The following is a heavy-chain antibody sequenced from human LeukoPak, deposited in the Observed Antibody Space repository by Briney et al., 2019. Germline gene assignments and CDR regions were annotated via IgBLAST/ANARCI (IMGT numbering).Heavy chain of an antibody. Sequence: SETLSLTCTVSSDSISSYYWSWIRQPAGKGLEWIGRIYTSGSTNYNPSLKSRVTMSVDTSKNQFSLKLSSVTATDTSVYYCARGYAGYSSSWLDYWGQGTLVTVSS. D-gene: IGHD6-13*01. V-gene: IGHV4-4*07. J-gene: IGHJ4*02. CDR3: ARGYAGYSSSWLDY. CDR2: IYTSGST. CDR1: SDSISSYY.